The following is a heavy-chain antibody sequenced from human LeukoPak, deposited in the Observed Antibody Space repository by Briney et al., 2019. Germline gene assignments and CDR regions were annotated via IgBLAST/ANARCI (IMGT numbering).Heavy chain of an antibody. V-gene: IGHV3-23*01. J-gene: IGHJ4*02. CDR2: ISGSGGST. CDR1: GFTFSSYA. CDR3: ATQIDYDFWSGYYGY. Sequence: GGSLRLSCAASGFTFSSYAMSWVRRAPGKGLEWVSAISGSGGSTYYADSVKGRFTISRDNSKNTLYLQMNGLRAEDTAVYYCATQIDYDFWSGYYGYWGQGTLVTVSS. D-gene: IGHD3-3*01.